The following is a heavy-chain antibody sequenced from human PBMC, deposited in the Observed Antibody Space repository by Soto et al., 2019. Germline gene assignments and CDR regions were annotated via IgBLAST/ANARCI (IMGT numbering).Heavy chain of an antibody. J-gene: IGHJ4*02. D-gene: IGHD1-1*01. CDR3: AKDKVVFNWATSYFDY. V-gene: IGHV3-30*18. Sequence: QVQLVESGGGVVQPGRSLRLSCAASGFTLSNYAMHWVRQAPGKGLEWVALTSYEGNNEYYTDSVKGRFNISRDNSKNTLFQQMNSPRPEDTAVYYCAKDKVVFNWATSYFDYWGQGALVTVSS. CDR1: GFTLSNYA. CDR2: TSYEGNNE.